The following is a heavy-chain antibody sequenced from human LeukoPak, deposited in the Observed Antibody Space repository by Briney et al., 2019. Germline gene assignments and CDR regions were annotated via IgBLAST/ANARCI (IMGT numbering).Heavy chain of an antibody. Sequence: SVKVSCKASGGTFSSYAISWVRQAPGQGLEWMGRIIPILGIANYAQKLQGRVTITADKSTSTAYMELSSLRSEDTAVYYCASEYSSSWASGYFQHWGQGTLVTVSS. V-gene: IGHV1-69*10. CDR2: IIPILGIA. D-gene: IGHD6-13*01. CDR1: GGTFSSYA. CDR3: ASEYSSSWASGYFQH. J-gene: IGHJ1*01.